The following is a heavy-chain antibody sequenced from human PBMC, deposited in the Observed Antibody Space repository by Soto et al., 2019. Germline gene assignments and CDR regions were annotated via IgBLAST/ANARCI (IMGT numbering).Heavy chain of an antibody. CDR2: INPRGGGT. D-gene: IGHD2-15*01. CDR3: ARGGGFSPYYYNLDV. J-gene: IGHJ6*02. V-gene: IGHV1-46*02. CDR1: GYTLNTYY. Sequence: SVKVSCKASGYTLNTYYMHWVRQAPGQGPEWMGIINPRGGGTTYAQNFQDRVTMTSDTSSSTVYIELSSLRSEDTAVYYCARGGGFSPYYYNLDVWGQGTTVTVSS.